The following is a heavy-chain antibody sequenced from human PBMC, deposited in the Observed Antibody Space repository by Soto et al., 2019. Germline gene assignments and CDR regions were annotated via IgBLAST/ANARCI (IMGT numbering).Heavy chain of an antibody. Sequence: QVLLVQSGAEVKKPGSSVKISCKASGGSFGNSAINWVRQTPGQGLEWLGGFIPVYRTLNYAQKFQGRVTITAEESTVTAYTTLNSLASNDTAVYYCATGVIWIGYFTVDSWGQGPWVTVSS. CDR3: ATGVIWIGYFTVDS. D-gene: IGHD3-3*01. CDR2: FIPVYRTL. CDR1: GGSFGNSA. V-gene: IGHV1-69*01. J-gene: IGHJ4*02.